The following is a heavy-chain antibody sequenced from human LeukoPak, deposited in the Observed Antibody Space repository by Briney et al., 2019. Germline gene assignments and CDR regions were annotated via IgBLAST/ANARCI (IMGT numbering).Heavy chain of an antibody. CDR3: ARCNYEYWALANWFDY. J-gene: IGHJ5*01. CDR1: GGSISSYY. Sequence: KPSEILSFTCTVPGGSISSYYGSWIQQPPGKGLEWIGYFYYSGSTNYSPSLKSQVTISVDTSKNQSSLKLSSVNAADTAMYYCARCNYEYWALANWFDYWGQGTLVTVSS. V-gene: IGHV4-59*12. CDR2: FYYSGST. D-gene: IGHD3-16*01.